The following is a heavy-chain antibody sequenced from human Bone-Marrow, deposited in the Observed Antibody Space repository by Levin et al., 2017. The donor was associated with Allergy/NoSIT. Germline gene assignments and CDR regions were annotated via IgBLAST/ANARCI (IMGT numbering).Heavy chain of an antibody. V-gene: IGHV3-30*18. CDR2: ISYDGSEK. CDR3: AKSPTKLDYSDGSGFYYS. Sequence: PGGSLRLSCAASGFTFSTYGMHWVRQAPGKGLDWVAVISYDGSEKHYADSVKGRFTISRDNSKNTLSLQMNSLRAEDTAVYYCAKSPTKLDYSDGSGFYYSWGQGTLVTVSS. CDR1: GFTFSTYG. J-gene: IGHJ4*02. D-gene: IGHD3-22*01.